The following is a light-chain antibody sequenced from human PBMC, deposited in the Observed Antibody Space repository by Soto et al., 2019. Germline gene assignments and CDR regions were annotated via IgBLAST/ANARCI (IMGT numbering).Light chain of an antibody. CDR3: QQYNSYST. CDR2: DAS. V-gene: IGKV1-5*01. CDR1: QSISTW. Sequence: DIQMTQYPSTLPASLWDRVTFTCRASQSISTWLAWYQQKPGKAPKLLIYDASSLESGVPSRFSGSGSGTEFTLTISSLQPEDFASYYCQQYNSYSTFGQGTKVDIK. J-gene: IGKJ1*01.